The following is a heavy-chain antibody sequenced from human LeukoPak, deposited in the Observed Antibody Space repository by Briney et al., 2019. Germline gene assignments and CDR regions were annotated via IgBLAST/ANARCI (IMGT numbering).Heavy chain of an antibody. Sequence: GGSLRLSCAASGFSFSSFAMTWVRQAPGKGLEWVSVISGSGGSTYYADSVKGRFTISRDNSKNTLYLQMNSLSAEDTAVYYCARVGDGNFDYWGQGTLVTVSS. D-gene: IGHD3-16*01. CDR3: ARVGDGNFDY. CDR1: GFSFSSFA. V-gene: IGHV3-23*01. CDR2: ISGSGGST. J-gene: IGHJ4*02.